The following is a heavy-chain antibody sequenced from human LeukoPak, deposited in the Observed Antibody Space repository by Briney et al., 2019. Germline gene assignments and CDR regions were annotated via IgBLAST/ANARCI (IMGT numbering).Heavy chain of an antibody. CDR2: VPYAGTNK. J-gene: IGHJ4*02. V-gene: IGHV3-33*01. CDR1: GFTFSSYG. Sequence: PGGSLRLSCAASGFTFSSYGMHWVRQTPGKGLEWVAVVPYAGTNKYYADSVKGRFTISRDNSKNTLYLQMNSLRAEDTAVYYCARDISSRYFDLWGQGTLVTVSS. CDR3: ARDISSRYFDL.